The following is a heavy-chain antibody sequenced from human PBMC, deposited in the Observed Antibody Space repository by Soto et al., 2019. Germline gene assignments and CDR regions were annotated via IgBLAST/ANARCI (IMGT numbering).Heavy chain of an antibody. D-gene: IGHD3-22*01. CDR3: ARLAYYDSSGYYSPNYYYYGMDV. V-gene: IGHV5-10-1*01. J-gene: IGHJ6*02. CDR2: IDPSDSYT. CDR1: GYSFTSYW. Sequence: GESLKISCKGSGYSFTSYWISWVRQMPGKGLEWMGRIDPSDSYTNYSPSFQRHVTISADKSISTAYLQWSSLKASDTAMYYCARLAYYDSSGYYSPNYYYYGMDVWGQGTTVTVSS.